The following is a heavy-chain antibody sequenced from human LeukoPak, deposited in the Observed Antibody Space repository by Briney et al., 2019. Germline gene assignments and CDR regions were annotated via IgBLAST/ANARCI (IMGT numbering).Heavy chain of an antibody. CDR1: GGSIRSGGYY. D-gene: IGHD3-22*01. V-gene: IGHV4-31*03. CDR3: ARDRGDYNYYDSSGYFDY. Sequence: SETLSLTCTVSGGSIRSGGYYWSWIRQHPGKGLEWIGNIYYSGSTSYNPSLKSRVTISVDTSKNQFPLKLNSVTAADTAVYYCARDRGDYNYYDSSGYFDYWGQGTLVTVSS. CDR2: IYYSGST. J-gene: IGHJ4*02.